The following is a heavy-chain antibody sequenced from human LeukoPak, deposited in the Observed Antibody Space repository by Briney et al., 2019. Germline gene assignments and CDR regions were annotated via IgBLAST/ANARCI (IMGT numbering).Heavy chain of an antibody. CDR2: ISSDGSYQ. Sequence: GGSLRLSCAVSGFTFSAYGMHWVRQAPGKGLEWVAVISSDGSYQAYADSVKGRFTVFRDSSKNTLYLQLNSLRPEDTGLYYWAKGRRKDWYNYKDYWGQGTQVSVSS. J-gene: IGHJ4*02. V-gene: IGHV3-30*04. D-gene: IGHD5-24*01. CDR3: AKGRRKDWYNYKDY. CDR1: GFTFSAYG.